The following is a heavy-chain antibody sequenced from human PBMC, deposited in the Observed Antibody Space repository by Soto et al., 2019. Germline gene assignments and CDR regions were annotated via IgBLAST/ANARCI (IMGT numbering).Heavy chain of an antibody. CDR2: ISWNSGTI. CDR1: GFTFDEYA. D-gene: IGHD3-10*01. V-gene: IGHV3-9*01. J-gene: IGHJ4*02. Sequence: EVQLVESGGGLVQPGRSLRVSCAASGFTFDEYAMHWVRQAPGKGLEWVSGISWNSGTIHYADSVRGRFTVSRDNARNSLYLQMNSLRDEDTALYYCGKDIDDSYGSGRIDYWGQGTPVTVSS. CDR3: GKDIDDSYGSGRIDY.